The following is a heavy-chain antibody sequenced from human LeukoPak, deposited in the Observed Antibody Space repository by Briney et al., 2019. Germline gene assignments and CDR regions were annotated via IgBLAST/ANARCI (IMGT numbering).Heavy chain of an antibody. CDR2: IYDSGNI. CDR3: ARHDSSGPYNAFDI. V-gene: IGHV4-39*01. D-gene: IGHD3-22*01. J-gene: IGHJ3*02. Sequence: PSETLSLTCTVSGGSISSTTYYWGWIRQPPGKGLEWIGSIYDSGNIYYNPSLKSRVTISVDTSKNQFSLKLSSVTAADTAVYYCARHDSSGPYNAFDIWGQGTMVTVSS. CDR1: GGSISSTTYY.